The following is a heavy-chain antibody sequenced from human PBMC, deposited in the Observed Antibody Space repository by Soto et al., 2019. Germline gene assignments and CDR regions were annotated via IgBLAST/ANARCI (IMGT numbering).Heavy chain of an antibody. J-gene: IGHJ5*01. Sequence: VLLQQSGPGLVKPSGTLSLVCAVSGASISDSHWWNWVRQTPGKGLEWIGEIYHTGNTNYNPSLKSRVTISVDKSKNQFSLKLTSVTAADTAIYYCARGPSSSWYDSWGQGTLVTVSS. V-gene: IGHV4-4*02. CDR3: ARGPSSSWYDS. CDR2: IYHTGNT. CDR1: GASISDSHW. D-gene: IGHD6-13*01.